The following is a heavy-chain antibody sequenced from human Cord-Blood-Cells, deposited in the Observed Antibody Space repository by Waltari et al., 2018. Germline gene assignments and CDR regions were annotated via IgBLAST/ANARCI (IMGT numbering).Heavy chain of an antibody. D-gene: IGHD2-15*01. CDR2: INDSGST. V-gene: IGHV4-34*01. J-gene: IGHJ5*02. Sequence: QVQLQQWGAGLLKPSETLSLTCAVYGGSFSGDYWSWIRQPPGQGLEWIGEINDSGSTNYNPSLKSRVTISVDTSKNQFSLKLSSVTAADTAVYYCARGFCSGGSCYKHNWFDPWGQGTLVTVSS. CDR1: GGSFSGDY. CDR3: ARGFCSGGSCYKHNWFDP.